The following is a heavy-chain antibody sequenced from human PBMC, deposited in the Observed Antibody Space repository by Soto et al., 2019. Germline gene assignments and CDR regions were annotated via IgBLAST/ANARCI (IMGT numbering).Heavy chain of an antibody. Sequence: ASVKVSCKASGYTFTSYYMHWVRQAPGQGLEWMGIINPSGGSTSYAQKFQGRVTMTRDTSTSTVYMELSSLRSEYTAVYYCAVIIRENYVWGSYRYTGAGYGMDVWG. J-gene: IGHJ6*02. CDR1: GYTFTSYY. V-gene: IGHV1-46*03. D-gene: IGHD3-16*02. CDR3: AVIIRENYVWGSYRYTGAGYGMDV. CDR2: INPSGGST.